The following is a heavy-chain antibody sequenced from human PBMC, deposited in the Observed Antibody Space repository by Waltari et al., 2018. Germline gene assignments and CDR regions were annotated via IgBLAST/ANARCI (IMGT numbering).Heavy chain of an antibody. CDR2: VRSKTDGGTA. D-gene: IGHD3-3*01. CDR3: ARLAYFDIWSEADVFDI. Sequence: EVQLVESGGGLVQPGRSLRLSCTASGFTLGEYAMGWVRQVPGTGLQLVGFVRSKTDGGTAVYATSVKGRITISRDESKNIAYLQMYSLKIDDTAVYYCARLAYFDIWSEADVFDIWGQGTMVTVSS. CDR1: GFTLGEYA. V-gene: IGHV3-49*04. J-gene: IGHJ3*02.